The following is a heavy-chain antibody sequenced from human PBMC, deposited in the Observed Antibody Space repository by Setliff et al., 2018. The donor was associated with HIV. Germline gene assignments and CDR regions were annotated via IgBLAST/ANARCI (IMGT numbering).Heavy chain of an antibody. J-gene: IGHJ5*02. CDR3: ARGRIAATGTWFDP. Sequence: PSETLSLTCAVYGGSFSGYSWTWIRQPPGKGLEWIGYIYYSGTTYYNPSLKSRVTLSVDTSKNHFSLKLTSVTAADTAVYYCARGRIAATGTWFDPWGQGTLVTVSS. D-gene: IGHD6-13*01. V-gene: IGHV4-34*01. CDR1: GGSFSGYS. CDR2: IYYSGTT.